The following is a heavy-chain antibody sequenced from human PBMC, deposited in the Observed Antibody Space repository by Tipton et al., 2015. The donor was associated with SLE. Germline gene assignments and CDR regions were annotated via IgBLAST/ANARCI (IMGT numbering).Heavy chain of an antibody. CDR3: AREPVYYYYYMDV. CDR2: INHSGST. J-gene: IGHJ6*03. V-gene: IGHV4-34*01. CDR1: GGSFSGYY. Sequence: TLSLTCAVYGGSFSGYYWSWIRQPPGKGLEWIGEINHSGSTNYNPSLKSRVTISVDTSKNQFSLKLSSVTAADMAVYYCAREPVYYYYYMDVWGKGTTVTVSS.